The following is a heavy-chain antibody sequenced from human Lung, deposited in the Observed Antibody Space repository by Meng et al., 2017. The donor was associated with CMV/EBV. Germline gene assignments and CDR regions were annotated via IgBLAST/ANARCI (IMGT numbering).Heavy chain of an antibody. CDR1: GHTLTGYN. CDR2: INPDSGDT. J-gene: IGHJ6*02. CDR3: ARLFHTSLGTNYYYGMDV. D-gene: IGHD3-10*01. V-gene: IGHV1-2*02. Sequence: ASVKVSCKASGHTLTGYNMHWVRQAPGQGLEWMGWINPDSGDTRYAEKFQGRVTLTRDTSITTDYMERSRLKSDDTAVFFCARLFHTSLGTNYYYGMDVWGQGTTVTVSS.